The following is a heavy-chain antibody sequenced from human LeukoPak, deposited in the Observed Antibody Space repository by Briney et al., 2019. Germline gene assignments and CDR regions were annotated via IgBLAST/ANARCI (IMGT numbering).Heavy chain of an antibody. CDR1: GFTFSDYY. V-gene: IGHV3-11*03. CDR2: ISSSSSYT. J-gene: IGHJ4*02. Sequence: GGSLRLSCAASGFTFSDYYMSWIRQAPGKGLEWVSYISSSSSYTNYADSVKGRFTISRDNAKNSLYLQMNSLRAEDTAIYYCANSDYYDSSGYYGPFHSWGQGTLVTVSS. D-gene: IGHD3-22*01. CDR3: ANSDYYDSSGYYGPFHS.